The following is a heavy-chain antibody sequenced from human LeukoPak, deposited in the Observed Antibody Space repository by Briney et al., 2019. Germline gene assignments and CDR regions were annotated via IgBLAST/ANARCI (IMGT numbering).Heavy chain of an antibody. V-gene: IGHV3-23*01. J-gene: IGHJ4*02. Sequence: PGGSLRLSCAASGFTFSSYAMSSVRQAPGKGLEWVSAISGRGGVTYYADSVKGRFTISRDDSKNTLYLQMNSLRAEDTAVYYCAKGRVVWFGELFDYWGQGTLVTVSS. CDR1: GFTFSSYA. CDR2: ISGRGGVT. CDR3: AKGRVVWFGELFDY. D-gene: IGHD3-10*01.